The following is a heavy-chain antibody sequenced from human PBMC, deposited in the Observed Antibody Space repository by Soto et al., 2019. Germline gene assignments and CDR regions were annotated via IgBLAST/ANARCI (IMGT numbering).Heavy chain of an antibody. CDR1: GFPFSSYS. J-gene: IGHJ3*02. CDR3: TRDLYYGSPPAFDI. Sequence: GGSLRLSCAASGFPFSSYSINWVRQAPGKGLEWVSYISSSSSTIYYADSVKGRFTISRDNAKNSLYLQMNSLRAEDTVVFYCTRDLYYGSPPAFDIWGQGTMVTGSS. D-gene: IGHD3-10*01. CDR2: ISSSSSTI. V-gene: IGHV3-48*01.